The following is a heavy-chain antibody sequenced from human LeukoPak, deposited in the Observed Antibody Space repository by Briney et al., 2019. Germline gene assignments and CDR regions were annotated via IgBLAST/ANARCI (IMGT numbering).Heavy chain of an antibody. J-gene: IGHJ4*02. CDR3: ARLGEDSYGYQTDFDY. V-gene: IGHV3-30*03. Sequence: PGGSLRLSCAASGFTFSSYGMHWVRQAPGKGLDWAAFTSYDGTKNYYADSVKGRFTISRDNSKNTLFLQMNSLRPEDTAVYYCARLGEDSYGYQTDFDYWGQGTLVTVSS. CDR1: GFTFSSYG. CDR2: TSYDGTKN. D-gene: IGHD5-18*01.